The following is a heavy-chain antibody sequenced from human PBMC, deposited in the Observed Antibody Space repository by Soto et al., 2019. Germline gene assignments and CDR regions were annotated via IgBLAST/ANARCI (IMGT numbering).Heavy chain of an antibody. J-gene: IGHJ6*03. D-gene: IGHD2-2*01. CDR1: GYTFTSYD. Sequence: ASVKVSCKASGYTFTSYDINWVRQATGQGLEWMGWMNPNSGKTGYAQKFQGRVTMTRKTSISTAYMELSSLRSEDTAVYYCARGRGVVPAAMLHYYYYYMDVWGKGTTVTVSS. V-gene: IGHV1-8*01. CDR2: MNPNSGKT. CDR3: ARGRGVVPAAMLHYYYYYMDV.